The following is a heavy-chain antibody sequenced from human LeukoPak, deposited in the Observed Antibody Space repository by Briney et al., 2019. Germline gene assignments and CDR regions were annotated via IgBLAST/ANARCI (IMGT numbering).Heavy chain of an antibody. J-gene: IGHJ6*02. Sequence: SETLSLTCTVSGGSISSSYWSWIRQPPGKGLEWLGYIYYTGSTNYNPSLKSRVTISVDTSKNQFSLKLSSVTAADTAVYYCARAPPDSSSWSHYYYYGMDVWGQGTTVTVSS. CDR3: ARAPPDSSSWSHYYYYGMDV. D-gene: IGHD6-13*01. V-gene: IGHV4-59*01. CDR1: GGSISSSY. CDR2: IYYTGST.